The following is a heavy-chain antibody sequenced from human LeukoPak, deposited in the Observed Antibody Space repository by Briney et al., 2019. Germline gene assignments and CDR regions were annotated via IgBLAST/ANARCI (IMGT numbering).Heavy chain of an antibody. D-gene: IGHD3-10*01. V-gene: IGHV4-34*01. J-gene: IGHJ5*02. Sequence: SETLSLTCAVYGGSFSDSYWVWIRQPPGKGLEWIGEINHSATTNYNPSLKSRVTISVDTSKNQFSLKLRSATAADTAVYYCAREVLSMVRGVLPKEAWGWFDPWGQGTLVTVSS. CDR2: INHSATT. CDR1: GGSFSDSY. CDR3: AREVLSMVRGVLPKEAWGWFDP.